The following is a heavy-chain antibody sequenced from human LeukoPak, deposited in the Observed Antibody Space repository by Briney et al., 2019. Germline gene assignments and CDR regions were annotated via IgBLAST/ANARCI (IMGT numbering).Heavy chain of an antibody. Sequence: PGGSLRLACAASGFRFSSYAMSWVRQAPGKGLEWVSAISGSGGSTYYADSVKGRFTISRDNSKNTLYLQMNSLRAEDTAVYYCAKMMVGRGPLDYWGQGTLVTVSS. CDR2: ISGSGGST. CDR1: GFRFSSYA. J-gene: IGHJ4*02. CDR3: AKMMVGRGPLDY. D-gene: IGHD3-22*01. V-gene: IGHV3-23*01.